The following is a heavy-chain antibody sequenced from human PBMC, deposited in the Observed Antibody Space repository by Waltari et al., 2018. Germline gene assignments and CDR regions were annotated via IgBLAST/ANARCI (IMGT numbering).Heavy chain of an antibody. V-gene: IGHV3-48*03. D-gene: IGHD3-10*01. J-gene: IGHJ6*02. CDR1: GFTFSFYE. CDR2: ISVGIATI. Sequence: EVQLVESGGGLVQSGGSLRLSCATSGFTFSFYEMHGVRQAPGKGLEWLSYISVGIATIYCADAVKGRFSISRDDARNSLFLEINSLRAEDSAVYYCARAGEFRSYYYAMDVWGQGTAVSVSS. CDR3: ARAGEFRSYYYAMDV.